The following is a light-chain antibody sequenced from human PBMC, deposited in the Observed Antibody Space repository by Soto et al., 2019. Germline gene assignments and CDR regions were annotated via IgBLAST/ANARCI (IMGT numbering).Light chain of an antibody. CDR2: GAS. Sequence: EIVMTQSPATLSVSPGERATLSCRASQSVSSNLAWYQQKPGQAPRLLIYGASTRATGIPARFSGSGSGTEFTLTISSLQSEDFAVYYCQPYNNGPPGIFTFGPGTKVDIK. V-gene: IGKV3-15*01. CDR1: QSVSSN. CDR3: QPYNNGPPGIFT. J-gene: IGKJ3*01.